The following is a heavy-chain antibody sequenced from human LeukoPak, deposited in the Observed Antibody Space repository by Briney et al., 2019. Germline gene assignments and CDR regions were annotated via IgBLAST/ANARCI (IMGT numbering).Heavy chain of an antibody. CDR3: ATDSWSRDAFDI. CDR1: GYSISSGYY. CDR2: TYHSGTT. J-gene: IGHJ3*02. V-gene: IGHV4-38-2*02. D-gene: IGHD3-22*01. Sequence: SETLSLTCTVSGYSISSGYYWGWIRRPPGKGLEWIGTTYHSGTTYYNPSLKSRVTISVDTSKNQFSLNLSSVTAADTAVYYCATDSWSRDAFDIWGQGTLVTVSS.